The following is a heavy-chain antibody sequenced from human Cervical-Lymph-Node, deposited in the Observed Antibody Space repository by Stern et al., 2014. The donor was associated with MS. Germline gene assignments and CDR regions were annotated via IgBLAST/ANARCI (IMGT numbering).Heavy chain of an antibody. CDR3: ARGFHSFDS. V-gene: IGHV3-72*01. J-gene: IGHJ4*02. CDR1: GFTFSDHY. CDR2: SRNKPNSYTT. Sequence: EMQLVESGGGLVRPGGSLRLSCAVSGFTFSDHYMDWVRQAPGKGLEWVGRSRNKPNSYTTEYAASVKGRFTVSRDDSKNLLYLQMNSLKTDDTAVYYCARGFHSFDSWGQGTLVTVSS.